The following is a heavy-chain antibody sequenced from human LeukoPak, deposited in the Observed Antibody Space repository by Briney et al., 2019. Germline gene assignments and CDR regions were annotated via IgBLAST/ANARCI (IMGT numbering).Heavy chain of an antibody. CDR3: ARDFRAAAGYYYYYYGMDV. Sequence: SVKVSCKASGYTFTGYYMHWVRQAPGQGLEWMGGIIPIFGTANYAQKFQGRVTITADESTSTAYMELSSLRSEDTAVYYCARDFRAAAGYYYYYYGMDVWGQGTTVTVSS. CDR2: IIPIFGTA. V-gene: IGHV1-69*13. D-gene: IGHD6-13*01. J-gene: IGHJ6*02. CDR1: GYTFTGYY.